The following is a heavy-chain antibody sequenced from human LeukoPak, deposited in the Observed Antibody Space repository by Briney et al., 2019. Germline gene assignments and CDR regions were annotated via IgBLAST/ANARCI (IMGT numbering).Heavy chain of an antibody. J-gene: IGHJ6*03. Sequence: SETLSLTCAVYGGSFSGYYWSWIRHRPGMGLEWIGEINHSGSTNYNPSLKSRVTISVDTSKNQFSLKLSSVTAADTAVYYCARAVYWGYYYYMDVWGKGTTVTVSS. D-gene: IGHD1-26*01. V-gene: IGHV4-34*01. CDR3: ARAVYWGYYYYMDV. CDR2: INHSGST. CDR1: GGSFSGYY.